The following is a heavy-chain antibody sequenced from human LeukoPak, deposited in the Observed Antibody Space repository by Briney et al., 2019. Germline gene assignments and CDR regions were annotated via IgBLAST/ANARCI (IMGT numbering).Heavy chain of an antibody. CDR3: ARGRETPRSTVTYFDY. Sequence: SETLSLTCTVSGGSISSGGYYWSWIRQHPGKGLEWIGYIYYSGSTYCNPSLKSRVTISVDTSKNQFSLNLSSVTAADTAVYYCARGRETPRSTVTYFDYWGQGTLVTVSS. D-gene: IGHD4-17*01. CDR1: GGSISSGGYY. V-gene: IGHV4-31*03. J-gene: IGHJ4*02. CDR2: IYYSGST.